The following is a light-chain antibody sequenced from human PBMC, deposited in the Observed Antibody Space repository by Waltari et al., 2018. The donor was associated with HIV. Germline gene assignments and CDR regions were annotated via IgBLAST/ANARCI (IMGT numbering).Light chain of an antibody. CDR3: QVWDNDIVV. V-gene: IGLV3-1*01. CDR2: ERS. J-gene: IGLJ2*01. CDR1: RVAEKI. Sequence: YEVSQSPALSVSAGQRVTISCFGERVAEKIPSWYQQKPGQSPLLIIDERSRRPSWRPDRCSASKSGDTVTLTVSGTQPVDEADYFCQVWDNDIVVFGGGTRLTVL.